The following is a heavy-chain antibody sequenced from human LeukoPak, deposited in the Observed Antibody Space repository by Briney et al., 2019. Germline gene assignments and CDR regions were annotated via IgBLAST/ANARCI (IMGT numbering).Heavy chain of an antibody. D-gene: IGHD1-1*01. Sequence: SETLSLTCTVSGGSISSYYWSWIRQPAGKGLEWTGRIYTSGSTNYNPSLKSRVTMSVDTSKNQFSLKLSSVTAADTAVYYCARDGSYNDAFDIWGQGTMVTVSS. V-gene: IGHV4-4*07. CDR3: ARDGSYNDAFDI. J-gene: IGHJ3*02. CDR1: GGSISSYY. CDR2: IYTSGST.